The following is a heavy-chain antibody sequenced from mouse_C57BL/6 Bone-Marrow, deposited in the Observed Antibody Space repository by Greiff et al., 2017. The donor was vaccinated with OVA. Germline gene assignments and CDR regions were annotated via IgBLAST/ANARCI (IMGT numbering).Heavy chain of an antibody. D-gene: IGHD2-4*01. CDR3: ARNPFYYDYEGYAMDY. CDR2: IDPEDGET. Sequence: EVQLQQSGAELVKPGASVKLSCTASGFNIKDYYMHWVKQRTEQGLEWIGRIDPEDGETKYAPTFQGKATITADTSSNTAYLQLSSLTSEDTAVYYCARNPFYYDYEGYAMDYWGQGTSVTVSS. CDR1: GFNIKDYY. V-gene: IGHV14-2*01. J-gene: IGHJ4*01.